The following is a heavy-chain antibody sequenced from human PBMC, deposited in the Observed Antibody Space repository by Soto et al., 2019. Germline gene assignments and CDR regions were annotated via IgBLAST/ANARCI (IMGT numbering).Heavy chain of an antibody. Sequence: QLQLQESGPGLVKPSETLSLTCTVSGGSISSSSYYWGWIRQPPGKGLEWIGSIYYSGSTYYNPSLKSRVTISVDTSKNQFSLKMSSVTAADTAVYYCARLNDFWSGYAETLYDAFDIWGQGTMVTVSS. J-gene: IGHJ3*02. V-gene: IGHV4-39*01. CDR2: IYYSGST. CDR3: ARLNDFWSGYAETLYDAFDI. D-gene: IGHD3-3*01. CDR1: GGSISSSSYY.